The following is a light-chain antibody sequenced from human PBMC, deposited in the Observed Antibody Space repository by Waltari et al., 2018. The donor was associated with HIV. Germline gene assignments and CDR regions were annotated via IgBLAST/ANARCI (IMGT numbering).Light chain of an antibody. CDR2: AVS. CDR1: SSDVGGYNY. V-gene: IGLV2-14*03. J-gene: IGLJ1*01. CDR3: SSYTSSRSYV. Sequence: QSALTQPASVSGSPGQSITISCTGTSSDVGGYNYVSWYQQHPGKAPKLMIYAVSNRTSGVSNRVSGSKSGNPASLTISGLQAEDEADYYCSSYTSSRSYVFGTGTRVTV.